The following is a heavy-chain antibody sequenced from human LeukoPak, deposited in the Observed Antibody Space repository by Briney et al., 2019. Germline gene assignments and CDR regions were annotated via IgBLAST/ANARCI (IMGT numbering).Heavy chain of an antibody. CDR2: ITSSGAYI. CDR1: GISFSNYS. Sequence: GGSLRLSCAASGISFSNYSMNWVRQAPGKALEWVSSITSSGAYIFYADSVKGRFTISRDNAKDSLYLQMNSLGPEDTAVYYCARDPYSGNYGNYYYYYMDVWGKGTTVTISS. J-gene: IGHJ6*03. CDR3: ARDPYSGNYGNYYYYYMDV. V-gene: IGHV3-21*01. D-gene: IGHD1-26*01.